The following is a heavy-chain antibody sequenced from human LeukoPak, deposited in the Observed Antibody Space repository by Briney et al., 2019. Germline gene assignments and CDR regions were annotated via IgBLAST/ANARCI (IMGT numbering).Heavy chain of an antibody. Sequence: SETLSLTCTVSGGSISSYYWSWIRQPAGKGLEWIGRIYTSGSTNYNPSLKSRVTMSVDTSKNQFSLKLSSVTAGDTAVYYCARELWFGGTYDYWGQGTLVTVSS. CDR1: GGSISSYY. J-gene: IGHJ4*02. CDR3: ARELWFGGTYDY. V-gene: IGHV4-4*07. CDR2: IYTSGST. D-gene: IGHD3-10*01.